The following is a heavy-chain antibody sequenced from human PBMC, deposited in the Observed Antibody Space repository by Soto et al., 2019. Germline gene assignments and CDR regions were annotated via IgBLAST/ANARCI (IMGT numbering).Heavy chain of an antibody. V-gene: IGHV1-18*04. Sequence: GASVKVSCKASGYTFTSCCISWGRRAPGQGLEWMGWISAYNGNTNYAQKLQGRVTMTTDTSTSTAYMELRSLRSDDTAVYYCARDRYSVLRFLEWSAEGYYYYGVDVWGQGTTVTVSS. D-gene: IGHD3-3*01. CDR1: GYTFTSCC. J-gene: IGHJ6*02. CDR3: ARDRYSVLRFLEWSAEGYYYYGVDV. CDR2: ISAYNGNT.